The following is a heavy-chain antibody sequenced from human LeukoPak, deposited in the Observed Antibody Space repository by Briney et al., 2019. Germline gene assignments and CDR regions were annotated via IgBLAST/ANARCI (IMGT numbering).Heavy chain of an antibody. J-gene: IGHJ4*02. CDR2: VSYSGST. CDR1: GGSISSYY. Sequence: SETLSLTCTVFGGSISSYYWSWVRQPPGKGLEWIGYVSYSGSTDYNPSLKSRVIISIDTSKNQFSLRLRSVTAADTAVYYCARENDRYGRIDYWGQGTQVTVSS. V-gene: IGHV4-59*01. D-gene: IGHD5-18*01. CDR3: ARENDRYGRIDY.